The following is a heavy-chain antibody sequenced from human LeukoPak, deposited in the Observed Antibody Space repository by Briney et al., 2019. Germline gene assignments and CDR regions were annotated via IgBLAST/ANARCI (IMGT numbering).Heavy chain of an antibody. CDR2: INPNSGGT. D-gene: IGHD5-18*01. CDR1: GYTFTGYF. J-gene: IGHJ4*02. Sequence: ASMKVSCKTSGYTFTGYFLLWVRQAPGQGLEWMGWINPNSGGTNYAQKFQDRVTMTRDTSISTAYMELSRLRSDDTAVYYCARDNFFGFSYSWHFDYWGLGTLVTVSS. CDR3: ARDNFFGFSYSWHFDY. V-gene: IGHV1-2*02.